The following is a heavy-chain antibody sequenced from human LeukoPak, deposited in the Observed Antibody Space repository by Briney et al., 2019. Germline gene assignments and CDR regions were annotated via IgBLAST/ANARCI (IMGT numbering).Heavy chain of an antibody. Sequence: GGSLRLSCAASGFTVSSYYMIWVRQAPGKGLGWVSLIYSDGTTYYADSVKGRFTVSRDNSKNTLYLQMNSLRAEDTAVYYCARDGQLQGYYFDYWGQGTLVTVSS. J-gene: IGHJ4*02. CDR2: IYSDGTT. D-gene: IGHD4-11*01. CDR3: ARDGQLQGYYFDY. CDR1: GFTVSSYY. V-gene: IGHV3-53*01.